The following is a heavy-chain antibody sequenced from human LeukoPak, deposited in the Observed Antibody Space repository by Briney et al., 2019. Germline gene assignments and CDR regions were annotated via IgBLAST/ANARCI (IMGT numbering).Heavy chain of an antibody. CDR2: IRQDGSEK. J-gene: IGHJ4*02. D-gene: IGHD3-16*01. CDR3: PTDYLGY. V-gene: IGHV3-7*01. CDR1: GFTFSDYY. Sequence: PGGSLRLSCAAYGFTFSDYYMSWIRQAPGKGLEWVANIRQDGSEKYYVDSVKGRFTISRDNAKNSLYLQMNTLRAEDTAVYYCPTDYLGYWGQGTLVTVSS.